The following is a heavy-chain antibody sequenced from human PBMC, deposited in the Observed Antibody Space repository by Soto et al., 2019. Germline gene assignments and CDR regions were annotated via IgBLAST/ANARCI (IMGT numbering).Heavy chain of an antibody. D-gene: IGHD3-16*02. CDR1: GGTFSSYT. Sequence: QVQLVQSGAEVKKPGSSVKVSCKASGGTFSSYTISWVRQAPGQGLEWMGRIIPILGIANYAQKFQGRDTITADKSTSTAYMELSSLRSEDTAVYYCARVLGYRDYPINDYWGQGTLVTVSS. CDR2: IIPILGIA. CDR3: ARVLGYRDYPINDY. J-gene: IGHJ4*02. V-gene: IGHV1-69*02.